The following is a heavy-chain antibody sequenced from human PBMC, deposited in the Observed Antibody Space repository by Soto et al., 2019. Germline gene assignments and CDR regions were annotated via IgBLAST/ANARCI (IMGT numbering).Heavy chain of an antibody. D-gene: IGHD3-10*01. CDR3: ARGMYGSGSYYIGDAFDM. Sequence: EVQLVESGGGLSQRGGSLRLSCAVSGFTVSYNYMNWVRQAPGKGLEWVSVIYRGGDTFYADSVKGRFTISRDNSKNTLYLQMNSLRAEDTAVYYCARGMYGSGSYYIGDAFDMWGQGTMVTVSS. CDR1: GFTVSYNY. J-gene: IGHJ3*02. V-gene: IGHV3-53*01. CDR2: IYRGGDT.